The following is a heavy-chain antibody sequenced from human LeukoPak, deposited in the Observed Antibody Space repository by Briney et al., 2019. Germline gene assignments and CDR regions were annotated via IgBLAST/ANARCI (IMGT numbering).Heavy chain of an antibody. CDR3: ARGNRYLYNWFDP. CDR2: INHSGST. J-gene: IGHJ5*02. CDR1: GGSFSGYY. D-gene: IGHD1/OR15-1a*01. Sequence: SETLYLTCAVYGGSFSGYYWSWIRQPPGKGLEWIGEINHSGSTNYNPSLKSRVTISVDTSKNQFSLKLSSVTAADTAVYYCARGNRYLYNWFDPWGQGTLVTVSS. V-gene: IGHV4-34*01.